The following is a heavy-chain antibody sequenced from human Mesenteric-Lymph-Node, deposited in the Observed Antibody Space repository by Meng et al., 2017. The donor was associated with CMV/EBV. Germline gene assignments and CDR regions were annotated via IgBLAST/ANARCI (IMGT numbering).Heavy chain of an antibody. J-gene: IGHJ6*02. D-gene: IGHD3-3*01. CDR2: ISSSSSYI. Sequence: GESLKISCAASGFTVSSNYMSWVRQAPGKGLEWVSSISSSSSYIYYADSVKGRFTISRDNAKNSLYLQMNSLRAEDTAVYYCARDGYNDFWSGYYPLYYYYYGMDVWGQGTTVTVSS. CDR1: GFTVSSNY. CDR3: ARDGYNDFWSGYYPLYYYYYGMDV. V-gene: IGHV3-21*01.